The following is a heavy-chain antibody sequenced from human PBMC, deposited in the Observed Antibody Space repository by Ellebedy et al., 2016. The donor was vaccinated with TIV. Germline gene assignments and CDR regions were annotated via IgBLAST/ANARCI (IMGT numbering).Heavy chain of an antibody. V-gene: IGHV3-23*01. D-gene: IGHD6-13*01. CDR2: ISNSGDTT. CDR3: AKLAGISNWYAEY. Sequence: GESLKISCAASGFTFSCCAMSWVRQTPGKGLEWVSVISNSGDTTYADYVKGRFTISRDNSKDTLFLQMNSLRAEDTGVYYCAKLAGISNWYAEYWGQGTLVTVSS. J-gene: IGHJ4*02. CDR1: GFTFSCCA.